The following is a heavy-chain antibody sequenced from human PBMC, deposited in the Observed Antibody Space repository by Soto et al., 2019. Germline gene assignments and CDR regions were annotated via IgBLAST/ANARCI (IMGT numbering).Heavy chain of an antibody. J-gene: IGHJ4*02. Sequence: SETLSLTCTVFGGSISSYYWSWIRQPPGKGLEWIGYIYYSGSTNYNPSLKSRVTISVDMSKNQFSLKLSSVTAADTAVYYCARAYSSSYYYFDYWGQGTLVTVSS. D-gene: IGHD6-13*01. CDR3: ARAYSSSYYYFDY. CDR1: GGSISSYY. CDR2: IYYSGST. V-gene: IGHV4-59*01.